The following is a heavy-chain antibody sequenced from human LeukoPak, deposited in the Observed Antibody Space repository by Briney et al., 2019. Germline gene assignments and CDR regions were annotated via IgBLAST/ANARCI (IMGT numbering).Heavy chain of an antibody. D-gene: IGHD5-24*01. CDR1: GYTFTGHY. CDR2: INPNSGGT. Sequence: ASVKVSCKASGYTFTGHYMHWVRQAPGQGLEWMGWINPNSGGTNYAQKFQGRVTMTRDTSISTAYMELSRLRSDDTAVYYCARDRRRDGYNPYYMDVWGKGTTVTVSS. J-gene: IGHJ6*03. CDR3: ARDRRRDGYNPYYMDV. V-gene: IGHV1-2*02.